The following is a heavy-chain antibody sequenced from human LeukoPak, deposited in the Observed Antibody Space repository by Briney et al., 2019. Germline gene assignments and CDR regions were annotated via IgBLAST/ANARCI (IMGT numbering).Heavy chain of an antibody. CDR3: AIEPGVGSSGYPPGAFDI. V-gene: IGHV3-23*01. D-gene: IGHD3-22*01. CDR2: ISGSGGST. CDR1: GFTFSSYA. Sequence: PGGSLRLSCAASGFTFSSYAMSWVRQAPGKGLEWVSAISGSGGSTHYADSVKGRFTISRDNSKNTLYLQMNSLRAEDTAVYYCAIEPGVGSSGYPPGAFDIWGQGTMVTVSS. J-gene: IGHJ3*02.